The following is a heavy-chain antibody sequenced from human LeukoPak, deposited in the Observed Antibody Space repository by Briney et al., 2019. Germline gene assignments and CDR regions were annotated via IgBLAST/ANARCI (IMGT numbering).Heavy chain of an antibody. CDR2: ISSDTNTK. D-gene: IGHD5-24*01. Sequence: GGSLRLSCAASGFTFSDYALHWVRQAPGKGLEWVAFISSDTNTKYADSVKGRFAISRDNAKSTLFLQMSSLRTEDTAVHYCARDFKTEDGYNTYYFDYWGQGTLVTVSS. J-gene: IGHJ4*02. V-gene: IGHV3-30*09. CDR3: ARDFKTEDGYNTYYFDY. CDR1: GFTFSDYA.